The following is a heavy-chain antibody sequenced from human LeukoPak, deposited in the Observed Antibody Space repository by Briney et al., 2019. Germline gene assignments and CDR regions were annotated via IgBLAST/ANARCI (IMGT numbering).Heavy chain of an antibody. Sequence: PGGSLRLSCAASGFTFSSYAMSWVRQAPGKGLEWVSAISGSGGSTYYADSVKGRFTISRDNSKNTLYLQMNSLRAEDTAVYYCARAGYSYGYFPGAYGMDVWGQGTTVTVSS. CDR3: ARAGYSYGYFPGAYGMDV. D-gene: IGHD5-18*01. V-gene: IGHV3-23*01. J-gene: IGHJ6*02. CDR1: GFTFSSYA. CDR2: ISGSGGST.